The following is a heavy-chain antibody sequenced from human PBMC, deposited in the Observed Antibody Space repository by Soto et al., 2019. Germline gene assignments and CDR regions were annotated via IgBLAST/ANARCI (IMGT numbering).Heavy chain of an antibody. V-gene: IGHV3-21*01. CDR2: ISSSSSYI. CDR3: ARTPATISYGMDV. D-gene: IGHD5-12*01. CDR1: GFAFSSYS. J-gene: IGHJ6*02. Sequence: PAGALRLYCAASGFAFSSYSMNWVRQAPGKGLEWVSSISSSSSYIYYADSVKGRFTISRDNAKNSLYLQMNSLRAEDTAVYYCARTPATISYGMDVWGQGTTVTVSS.